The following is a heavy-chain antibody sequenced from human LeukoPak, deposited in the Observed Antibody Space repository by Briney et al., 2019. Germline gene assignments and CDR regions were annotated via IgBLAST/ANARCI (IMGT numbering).Heavy chain of an antibody. CDR2: FIPIFGTA. V-gene: IGHV1-69*13. CDR3: ARDLGYSSGCFDY. D-gene: IGHD6-19*01. Sequence: SVKVSCKASGGTFSSYAISWVRQAPGQGLEWMGGFIPIFGTANYAQKFQGRVTITADESTSTAYMELSSLRSEDTAVYYCARDLGYSSGCFDYWGQGTLVTVSS. CDR1: GGTFSSYA. J-gene: IGHJ4*02.